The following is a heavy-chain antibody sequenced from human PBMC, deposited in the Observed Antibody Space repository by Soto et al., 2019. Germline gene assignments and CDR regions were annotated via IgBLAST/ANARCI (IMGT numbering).Heavy chain of an antibody. Sequence: EVQLVESGGGLVQPGGSLRLSCAASGFTFSSYSMNWVRQAPGKGLEWVSYISSSSSTIYYADSVKGRFTISRDNAKNSLYLQMNSLRAEDTAVYYCARYDYDSSGYLRAAEYLQHWGQGTLVTVSS. CDR3: ARYDYDSSGYLRAAEYLQH. CDR1: GFTFSSYS. CDR2: ISSSSSTI. D-gene: IGHD3-22*01. V-gene: IGHV3-48*01. J-gene: IGHJ1*01.